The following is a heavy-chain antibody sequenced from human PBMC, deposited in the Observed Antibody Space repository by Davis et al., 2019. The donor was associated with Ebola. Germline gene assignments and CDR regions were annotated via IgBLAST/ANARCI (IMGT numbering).Heavy chain of an antibody. CDR2: INSDGSST. D-gene: IGHD2/OR15-2a*01. CDR3: AKDNRNIWSEV. V-gene: IGHV3-74*01. CDR1: RFTFSSDW. Sequence: GESLKISCAASRFTFSSDWMYWVRQAPGKGLVWVSRINSDGSSTSYADSVKGRFTISRDNAKNTLYLQMNSLRVEDTAIYYCAKDNRNIWSEVWGQGTMVTVSS. J-gene: IGHJ3*01.